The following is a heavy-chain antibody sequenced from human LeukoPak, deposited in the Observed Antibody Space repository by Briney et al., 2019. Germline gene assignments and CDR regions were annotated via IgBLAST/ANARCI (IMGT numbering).Heavy chain of an antibody. D-gene: IGHD2-15*01. CDR3: ARDHDILTGYYRRYCSGGSCSALDY. CDR1: GFTFSSYG. Sequence: PGRSLRLSCAASGFTFSSYGMHWVRQAPGKGLEWVAVTWYDGSNKYYADSVKGRFTISRDNSKNTLYLQMNSLRAEDTAVYYCARDHDILTGYYRRYCSGGSCSALDYWGQGTLVTVSS. J-gene: IGHJ4*02. CDR2: TWYDGSNK. V-gene: IGHV3-33*01.